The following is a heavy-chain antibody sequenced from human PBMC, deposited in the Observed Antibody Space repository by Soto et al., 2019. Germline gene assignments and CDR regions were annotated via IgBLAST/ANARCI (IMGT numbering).Heavy chain of an antibody. D-gene: IGHD6-19*01. J-gene: IGHJ4*02. Sequence: ASVKVSCKASGYTFTGYYTHWVRQAPGQGLEWMGWINPNSGGTNYAQKFQGWVTMTRDTSISTAYMELSRLRSDDTAVYYCARFGIAVADGFDYWGQGTLVTVSS. CDR2: INPNSGGT. CDR1: GYTFTGYY. V-gene: IGHV1-2*04. CDR3: ARFGIAVADGFDY.